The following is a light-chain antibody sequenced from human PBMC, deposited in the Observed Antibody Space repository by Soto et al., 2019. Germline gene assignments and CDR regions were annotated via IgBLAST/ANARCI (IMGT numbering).Light chain of an antibody. CDR3: QQYNDWPRT. Sequence: EIVMPQSPATLSVSPGERATLSCRASQSVSSNLAWYQQKPRQAHVLRSYGAYTRATGIQARFSCSGSGTEFTLTIRSLQSEDFAVYYCQQYNDWPRTFGQGTKVDIK. J-gene: IGKJ1*01. CDR1: QSVSSN. V-gene: IGKV3-15*01. CDR2: GAY.